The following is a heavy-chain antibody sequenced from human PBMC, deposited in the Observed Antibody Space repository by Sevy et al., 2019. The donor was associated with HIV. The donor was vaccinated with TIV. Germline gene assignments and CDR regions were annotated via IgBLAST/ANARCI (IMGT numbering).Heavy chain of an antibody. V-gene: IGHV3-49*04. J-gene: IGHJ4*02. CDR2: LKNKASGGTV. D-gene: IGHD2-21*01. CDR1: GFTVGEYT. CDR3: TRWKGLQSIFDF. Sequence: GGSLRLSCTASGFTVGEYTMNWVRQAPGKGLEWVAFLKNKASGGTVDHAASVKGRFTISRDDSKSIVYLQMNDLKTEDTAVYYCTRWKGLQSIFDFWGQGVLVTVSS.